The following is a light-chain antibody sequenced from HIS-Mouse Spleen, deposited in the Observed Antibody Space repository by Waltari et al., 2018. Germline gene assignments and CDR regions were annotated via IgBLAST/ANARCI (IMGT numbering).Light chain of an antibody. CDR3: CSYAGSYTWV. V-gene: IGLV2-11*01. Sequence: QSALTQPRSVSGSPGQSVTISCTGTSSDVGGYNYVSWYQQHPGKAPKLMIYDVRKRPSGVPDRFSGSKSGNTASLTISGLQAEDEADYYCCSYAGSYTWVFGGGTKLTVL. J-gene: IGLJ3*02. CDR2: DVR. CDR1: SSDVGGYNY.